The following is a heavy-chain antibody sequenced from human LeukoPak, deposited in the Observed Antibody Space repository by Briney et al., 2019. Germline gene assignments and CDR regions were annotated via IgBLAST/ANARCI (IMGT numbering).Heavy chain of an antibody. V-gene: IGHV3-64*04. Sequence: GGSLRLSCSASGFTFSSYAMYWVRQAPGKGLEYVSAISSNGGITYYADSVKGRFTISRDNSKNTLYLQMNSLRAEDTAVYYCAKDPVYSSGWSVYYYYGMDVWGQGTTVTVSS. CDR2: ISSNGGIT. J-gene: IGHJ6*02. CDR1: GFTFSSYA. CDR3: AKDPVYSSGWSVYYYYGMDV. D-gene: IGHD6-19*01.